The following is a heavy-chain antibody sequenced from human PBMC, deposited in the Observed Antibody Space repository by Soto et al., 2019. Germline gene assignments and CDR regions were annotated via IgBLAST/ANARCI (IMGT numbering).Heavy chain of an antibody. V-gene: IGHV1-8*01. J-gene: IGHJ4*02. CDR1: GYTFTSYE. Sequence: QVQLVQSGAEVKKPGASVKVSCKASGYTFTSYEINWVRQATGQGLEWMGWMNPNSGDTGYAQKFQCRVTMTRNTSITTAYMELSSLRSEDTAVYYCARGELLWFGELLRWGKGTLVTVSS. CDR2: MNPNSGDT. CDR3: ARGELLWFGELLR. D-gene: IGHD3-10*01.